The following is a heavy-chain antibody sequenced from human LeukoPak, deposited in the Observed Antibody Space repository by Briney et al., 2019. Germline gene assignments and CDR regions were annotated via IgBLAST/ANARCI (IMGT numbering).Heavy chain of an antibody. D-gene: IGHD4-23*01. CDR1: GGSISSYY. V-gene: IGHV4-59*08. CDR2: VDYSGST. J-gene: IGHJ4*02. Sequence: SETLSLTCTVSGGSISSYYWSWIRQPPGKGLEWIGYVDYSGSTAYNPSLNGRVAVSVDTSKNQFSLKLRSVTAADTAVYYCARLNGGNWGPGILVTVSS. CDR3: ARLNGGN.